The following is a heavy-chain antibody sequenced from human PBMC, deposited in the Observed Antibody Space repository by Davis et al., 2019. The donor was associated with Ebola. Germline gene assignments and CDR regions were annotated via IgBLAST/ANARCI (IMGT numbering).Heavy chain of an antibody. J-gene: IGHJ6*02. V-gene: IGHV1-69*13. CDR2: IIPIFGTA. Sequence: SVQVSCKASGGTFSSYAISWVRQAPGQGLEWMGGIIPIFGTANYAQKFQGRVTITADESTSTAYMELSSLRSEDTAVYYCARAPSRFVNGMDVWGQGTTVTVSS. CDR3: ARAPSRFVNGMDV. D-gene: IGHD3-16*02. CDR1: GGTFSSYA.